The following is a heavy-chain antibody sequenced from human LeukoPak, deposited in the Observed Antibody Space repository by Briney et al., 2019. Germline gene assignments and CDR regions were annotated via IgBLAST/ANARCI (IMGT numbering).Heavy chain of an antibody. CDR1: GFTFSSYW. Sequence: PGGSLRLSCAASGFTFSSYWMSWVRQAPGKGLEWVANIKQDGSEKYYVDSVKGRFTISRDNAKNSLYLQMNSLRAEDTAVYYCARAIISQLWLPYFDYWGQGTLVTVSS. CDR3: ARAIISQLWLPYFDY. CDR2: IKQDGSEK. V-gene: IGHV3-7*01. D-gene: IGHD5-18*01. J-gene: IGHJ4*02.